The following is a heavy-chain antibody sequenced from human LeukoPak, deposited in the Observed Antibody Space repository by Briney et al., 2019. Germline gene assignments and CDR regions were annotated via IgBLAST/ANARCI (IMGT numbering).Heavy chain of an antibody. Sequence: ASVKVSCKASGYTFTSYGISWVRQAPGRGLEWMGWISAYNGNTNYAQKLQGRVTMTTDTSTSTAYMELRSLRSNDTAVYYCARDRLEWWLVPRPYIDYWGQGTLVTVSS. V-gene: IGHV1-18*01. D-gene: IGHD6-19*01. CDR1: GYTFTSYG. CDR2: ISAYNGNT. CDR3: ARDRLEWWLVPRPYIDY. J-gene: IGHJ4*02.